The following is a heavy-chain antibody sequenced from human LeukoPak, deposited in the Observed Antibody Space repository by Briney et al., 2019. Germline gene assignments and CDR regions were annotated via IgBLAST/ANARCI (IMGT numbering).Heavy chain of an antibody. CDR3: ARDRAYDAFDY. CDR1: GFTFSTSW. D-gene: IGHD5-12*01. CDR2: INPDESHT. J-gene: IGHJ4*02. V-gene: IGHV3-7*01. Sequence: GGSLRLSCAASGFTFSTSWMAWVRQAPGKGLQWVGNINPDESHTDYIDSVKGRFTMSRDNAENSLFLQVHSLRDEDTAVYYCARDRAYDAFDYWGRGTLVTVSS.